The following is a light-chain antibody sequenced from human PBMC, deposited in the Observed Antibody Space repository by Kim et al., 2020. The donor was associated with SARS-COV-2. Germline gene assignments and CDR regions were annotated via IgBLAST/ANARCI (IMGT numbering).Light chain of an antibody. CDR3: QAWDSSTVV. Sequence: VSPGETASITCSGDELGDKYACWYKKKPGQSPVLVIYQDSKRPSGIPERFSGSNSGNTATLTISGTQAMDEADYYCQAWDSSTVVFGGGTQLTVL. J-gene: IGLJ2*01. V-gene: IGLV3-1*01. CDR1: ELGDKY. CDR2: QDS.